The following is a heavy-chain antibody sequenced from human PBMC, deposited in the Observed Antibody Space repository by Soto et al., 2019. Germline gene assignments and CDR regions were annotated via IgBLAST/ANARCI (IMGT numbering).Heavy chain of an antibody. CDR2: ISSSVSYI. CDR1: RFTFSSYN. J-gene: IGHJ4*02. D-gene: IGHD1-26*01. Sequence: EVQLVESGGGLVKPGGSLRLSCAASRFTFSSYNMNWVRQAPGKGLEWVSSISSSVSYIFYADSVKGRFTIPRDNAKNSLFLQMNSLRAEDTAVYYYARALSGSYTFDYWGQGTLVTVSA. V-gene: IGHV3-21*01. CDR3: ARALSGSYTFDY.